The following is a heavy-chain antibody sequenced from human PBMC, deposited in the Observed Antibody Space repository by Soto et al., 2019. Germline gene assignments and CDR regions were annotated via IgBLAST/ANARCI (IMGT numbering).Heavy chain of an antibody. CDR3: ARAQGNYYDSSGYYYYYYYGMDV. J-gene: IGHJ6*02. Sequence: QVQLVQSGAEVKKPGSSVKVSCKASGGTFSSYAISWVRQAPGQGLEWMGGIIPIFGTANYAQKFQGRVTITADESTSTACMELSSLRSEDTAVYYCARAQGNYYDSSGYYYYYYYGMDVWGHGTTVTVSS. D-gene: IGHD3-22*01. V-gene: IGHV1-69*01. CDR2: IIPIFGTA. CDR1: GGTFSSYA.